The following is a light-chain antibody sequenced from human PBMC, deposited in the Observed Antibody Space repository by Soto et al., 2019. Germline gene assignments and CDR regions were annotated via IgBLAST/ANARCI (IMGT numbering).Light chain of an antibody. Sequence: DIQMTQSPASLSASVGDRVTITCRASQSISSWLAWYQQKPGKAPKLLIYDASSLKSGVPSRFSGSGSGTEFTLTIGSLQPDDFATYYCQHYNSYSEAFAQGTKVDIK. CDR2: DAS. CDR3: QHYNSYSEA. V-gene: IGKV1-5*01. J-gene: IGKJ1*01. CDR1: QSISSW.